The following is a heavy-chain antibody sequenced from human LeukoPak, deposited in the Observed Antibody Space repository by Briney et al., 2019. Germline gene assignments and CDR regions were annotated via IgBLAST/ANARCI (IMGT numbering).Heavy chain of an antibody. CDR3: ARSLYYYYYMDV. J-gene: IGHJ6*03. CDR1: GYTFTSYG. V-gene: IGHV1-18*01. CDR2: VSAYNAYT. Sequence: ASVKVSCKASGYTFTSYGISWVRQAPGQGLEWMGWVSAYNAYTNYTQKLQGRVTMTTDTSTSTAYMELRSLRSDDTAVYYCARSLYYYYYMDVWGKGTTVTISS.